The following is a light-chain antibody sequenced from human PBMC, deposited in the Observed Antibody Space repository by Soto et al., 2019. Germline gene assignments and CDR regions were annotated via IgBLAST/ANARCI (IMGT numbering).Light chain of an antibody. CDR1: RSNIGSNA. CDR2: SNE. V-gene: IGLV1-44*01. Sequence: QSVLTQPPSASGTPGQRVTISCSGGRSNIGSNAVNWYQQLPGTAPKLLMFSNERRPSGVPDRVSGSKSGTSASLAISGLRSDDEVDYYCAVWDDSLNGPVFGGGTKLTVL. J-gene: IGLJ2*01. CDR3: AVWDDSLNGPV.